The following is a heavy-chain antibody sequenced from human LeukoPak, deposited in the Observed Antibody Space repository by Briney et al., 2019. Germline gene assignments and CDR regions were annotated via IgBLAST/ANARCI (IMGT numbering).Heavy chain of an antibody. J-gene: IGHJ3*02. CDR3: ARKDGIVGAPDAFDI. CDR1: GFTFSSYS. CDR2: ISSSSSYI. D-gene: IGHD1-26*01. Sequence: GGSLRLSCAASGFTFSSYSMSWVRQAPGKGLEWVSSISSSSSYIYYADSVKGRFTISRDNAKNSLYLQMNSLRAEDTAVYYCARKDGIVGAPDAFDIWGQGTMVTVSS. V-gene: IGHV3-21*01.